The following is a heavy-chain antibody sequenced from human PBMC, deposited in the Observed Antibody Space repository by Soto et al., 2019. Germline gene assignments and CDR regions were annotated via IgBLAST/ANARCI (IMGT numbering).Heavy chain of an antibody. V-gene: IGHV1-3*01. Sequence: GASVKVSCKASGYTFTSYAMHWVRQAPGQRLEWMGWINAGNGNTKYSQKFQGRVTITRDTSASTAYMELSSLRSEDTAVYYCARDWDFRMVRGVIARYYYGMDVWGQGTTVTVSS. CDR3: ARDWDFRMVRGVIARYYYGMDV. CDR2: INAGNGNT. J-gene: IGHJ6*02. CDR1: GYTFTSYA. D-gene: IGHD3-10*01.